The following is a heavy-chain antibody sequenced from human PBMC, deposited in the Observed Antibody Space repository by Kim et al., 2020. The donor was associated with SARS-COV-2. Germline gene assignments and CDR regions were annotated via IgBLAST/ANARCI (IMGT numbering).Heavy chain of an antibody. J-gene: IGHJ6*02. Sequence: RYEQKLQGRVTVTRDTSTSTVYMELGSLRSEDTAVYYCARGGYYYGMDVWGQGTTVTVSS. V-gene: IGHV1-46*01. CDR3: ARGGYYYGMDV.